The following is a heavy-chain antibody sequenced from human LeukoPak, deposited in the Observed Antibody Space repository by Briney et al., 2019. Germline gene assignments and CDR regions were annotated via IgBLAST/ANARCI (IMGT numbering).Heavy chain of an antibody. Sequence: PGGSLRLSCAASGFTLNSYSMNWVRQLPGKGLEWVSSISSSSSYIYYADSVKGRFTISRDNAKNSLYLQMNSLRAEDTAVYYCARVRSSYYGLGNFDYWGQGTLVTVSS. D-gene: IGHD3-10*01. V-gene: IGHV3-21*06. CDR1: GFTLNSYS. CDR3: ARVRSSYYGLGNFDY. CDR2: ISSSSSYI. J-gene: IGHJ4*02.